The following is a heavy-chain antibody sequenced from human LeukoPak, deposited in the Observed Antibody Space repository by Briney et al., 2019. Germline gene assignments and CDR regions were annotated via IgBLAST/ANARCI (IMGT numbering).Heavy chain of an antibody. Sequence: GGSLRLSCAASGFTFSDYYMRWIRQAPGKGLEWASYISSSGSTIYYADSVKGRFTISRDNAKNSLYLKMNSLIAEDTAVYYCARVLVAMIVEYYFDYWGQGTLVTVSS. D-gene: IGHD3-22*01. CDR1: GFTFSDYY. CDR2: ISSSGSTI. J-gene: IGHJ4*02. V-gene: IGHV3-11*01. CDR3: ARVLVAMIVEYYFDY.